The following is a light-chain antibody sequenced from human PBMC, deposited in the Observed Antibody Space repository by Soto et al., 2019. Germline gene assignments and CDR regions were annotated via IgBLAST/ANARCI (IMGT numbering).Light chain of an antibody. CDR1: QSVSSN. CDR2: GAS. Sequence: EIVMTQSPGTLSLSPGERDTLSCGASQSVSSNLAWYQQKPGQAPRLLIYGASTRATGIPARFSGSGSGTEFTLTISSLQSEDFTVYSCHQYHNSWTFGQWTKVDIK. CDR3: HQYHNSWT. J-gene: IGKJ1*01. V-gene: IGKV3D-15*01.